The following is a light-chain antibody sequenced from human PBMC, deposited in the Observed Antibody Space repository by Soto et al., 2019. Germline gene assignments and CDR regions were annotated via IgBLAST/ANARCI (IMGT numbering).Light chain of an antibody. V-gene: IGLV2-14*03. CDR3: ASYTNSITYV. Sequence: QSALTQPASVSGSPGQSITISCTGTNSDVGGYNYVSWYQQHPGKAPKLLIYDVSSRPSGLSNRFSGSKSGNTASLIISGLQAEDDADYYCASYTNSITYVFRSGNKVTVL. CDR1: NSDVGGYNY. J-gene: IGLJ1*01. CDR2: DVS.